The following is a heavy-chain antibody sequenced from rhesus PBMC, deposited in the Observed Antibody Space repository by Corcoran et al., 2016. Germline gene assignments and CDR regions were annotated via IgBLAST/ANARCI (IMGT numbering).Heavy chain of an antibody. V-gene: IGHV4-73*01. Sequence: QVKLQQWGEGLVKPSETLSLTCAVYAGSISGYYYWCWIRQPPGMGLGGIGNIDGNSASTNYNPSLKNRVTISKDTSKNQFSLKLSSVTAADTAVYYCARVGYGSNHRFYGLDSWGQGVVVTVSS. D-gene: IGHD4-29*01. CDR2: IDGNSAST. J-gene: IGHJ6*01. CDR1: AGSISGYYY. CDR3: ARVGYGSNHRFYGLDS.